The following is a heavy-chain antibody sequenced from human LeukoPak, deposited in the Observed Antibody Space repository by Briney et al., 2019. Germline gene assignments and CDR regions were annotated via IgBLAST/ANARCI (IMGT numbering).Heavy chain of an antibody. CDR1: GYTFTSYG. CDR2: ISPYNGNT. D-gene: IGHD4-23*01. J-gene: IGHJ4*02. Sequence: ASVKVSCKASGYTFTSYGISWVRQAPGQGLEWMGWISPYNGNTNYPQKLQGRVTMTTDTSTSTAYMDLRSLRSDDTAIYYCARRSTSETPWDYWDQGTLVTVSS. CDR3: ARRSTSETPWDY. V-gene: IGHV1-18*01.